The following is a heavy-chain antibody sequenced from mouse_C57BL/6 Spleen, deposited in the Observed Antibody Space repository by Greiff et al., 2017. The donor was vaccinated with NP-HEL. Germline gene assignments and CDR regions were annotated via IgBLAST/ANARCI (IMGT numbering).Heavy chain of an antibody. CDR2: IYPGDGDT. J-gene: IGHJ1*03. CDR1: GYAFSSSW. V-gene: IGHV1-82*01. Sequence: VQLQQSGPELVKPGASVKISCKASGYAFSSSWMNWVKQRPGKGLEWIGRIYPGDGDTNYNGKFKGKATLTADKSTSTAYMQLSSLTSEDSAVYFCARGYDGDWYFDVWGTGTTVTVSS. CDR3: ARGYDGDWYFDV. D-gene: IGHD2-14*01.